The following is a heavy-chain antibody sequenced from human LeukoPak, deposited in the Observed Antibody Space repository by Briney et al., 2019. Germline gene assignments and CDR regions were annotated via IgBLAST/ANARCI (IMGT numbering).Heavy chain of an antibody. Sequence: GGSLRLSCAVSGITLSNYGLVWVRQAPGKGLEWVSSIWGSGVTTRYADAVKGRFTISRDNSKNTLYLQMNSLGADDTAVYFCGRDPNGDYVGAFEFWGQGTMVTVSS. J-gene: IGHJ3*01. D-gene: IGHD4-17*01. CDR1: GITLSNYG. CDR3: GRDPNGDYVGAFEF. CDR2: IWGSGVTT. V-gene: IGHV3-23*01.